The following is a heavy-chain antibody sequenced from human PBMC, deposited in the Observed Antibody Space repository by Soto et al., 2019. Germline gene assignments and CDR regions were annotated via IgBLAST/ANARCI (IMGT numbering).Heavy chain of an antibody. Sequence: GGSLRLSCVASGFTFSNYNMNWVRQAPGKGLEWVSHISGTSVYIHYADSVKGRFTISRDNAKNSVYLQMDSLRVEDTAVYYCAREGALKPFSSWGQGALDTVSS. CDR3: AREGALKPFSS. V-gene: IGHV3-21*01. CDR1: GFTFSNYN. J-gene: IGHJ5*02. CDR2: ISGTSVYI.